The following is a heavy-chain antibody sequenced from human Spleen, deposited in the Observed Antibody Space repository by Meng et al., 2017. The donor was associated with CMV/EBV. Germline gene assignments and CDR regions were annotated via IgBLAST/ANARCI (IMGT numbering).Heavy chain of an antibody. CDR3: ADYYHRGPCPP. CDR2: IRSRGTIV. J-gene: IGHJ4*02. CDR1: GFSFSDYY. Sequence: SCAASGFSFSDYYMSWIRQAPGKGLEWVSYIRSRGTIVYYADSVKGRFTVSRDNAKNSLYLQMDSLRAEDTAVYYCADYYHRGPCPPWGQGTLVTVSS. V-gene: IGHV3-11*01. D-gene: IGHD3-22*01.